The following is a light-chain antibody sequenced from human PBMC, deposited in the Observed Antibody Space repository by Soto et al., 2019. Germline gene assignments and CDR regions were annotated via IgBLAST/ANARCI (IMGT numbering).Light chain of an antibody. CDR3: RSYTTRSIL. CDR2: DVS. Sequence: QSALTQPASVSGSPGQSITISCTGTSSDVGAYNSVSWYQQLPGKAPKLMIFDVSYRPSGVSNRFSGSKSGNTASLTISGAQGEDEADYYWRSYTTRSILFGGRTKLTVL. J-gene: IGLJ2*01. V-gene: IGLV2-14*03. CDR1: SSDVGAYNS.